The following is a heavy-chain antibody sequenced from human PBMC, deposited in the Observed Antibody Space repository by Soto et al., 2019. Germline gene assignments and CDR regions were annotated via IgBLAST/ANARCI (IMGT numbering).Heavy chain of an antibody. V-gene: IGHV1-3*01. CDR1: GYTFTSYA. CDR2: INAGNGNT. CDR3: ARAPPARVTKNWFAP. D-gene: IGHD4-17*01. Sequence: GASVKVSCKASGYTFTSYAMHWVRQAPGQRLEWMGWINAGNGNTKYSQKFQGRVTITRDTSASTAYMELSSLRSEDTAVYYCARAPPARVTKNWFAPGGKGTLVTVSS. J-gene: IGHJ5*02.